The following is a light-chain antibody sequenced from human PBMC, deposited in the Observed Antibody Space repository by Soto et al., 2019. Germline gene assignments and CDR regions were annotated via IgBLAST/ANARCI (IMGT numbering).Light chain of an antibody. J-gene: IGLJ3*02. CDR2: RNN. CDR3: ATGGV. CDR1: NSNIGSDY. Sequence: QSVLTRPPSASGTPGQRVIISCSGSNSNIGSDYVYFYQRLPGTAPRLLIYRNNQRRSGVPDLFSGSKSGTSASLAISGLRSEDEAYYSCATGGVFGGGTQLTVL. V-gene: IGLV1-47*01.